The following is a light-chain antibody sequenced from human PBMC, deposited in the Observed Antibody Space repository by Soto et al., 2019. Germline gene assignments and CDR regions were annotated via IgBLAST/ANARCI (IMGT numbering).Light chain of an antibody. CDR1: QTISNS. Sequence: DIQMTQSPASVSSSVGDRVTITCRASQTISNSLNWYQQKPGKAPKLLISVAASLQSGVPSRFSGSGSGTDFTLTISSLQAEDFASYFCQQSYNPPLTFGGGAKV. CDR3: QQSYNPPLT. V-gene: IGKV1-39*01. J-gene: IGKJ4*01. CDR2: VAA.